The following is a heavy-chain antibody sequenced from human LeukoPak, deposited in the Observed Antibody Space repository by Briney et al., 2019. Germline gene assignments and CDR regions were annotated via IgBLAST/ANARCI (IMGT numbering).Heavy chain of an antibody. CDR3: ASHCSSTSCFYYFDY. D-gene: IGHD2-2*01. J-gene: IGHJ4*02. CDR1: GGTFSSCA. CDR2: IIPIFGTA. Sequence: SVKVSCKASGGTFSSCAISWVRQAPGQGLEWMGGIIPIFGTANYAQKFQGRVTITADESTSTAYMELSSLRSEDTAVYYCASHCSSTSCFYYFDYWGQGTLVTVSS. V-gene: IGHV1-69*13.